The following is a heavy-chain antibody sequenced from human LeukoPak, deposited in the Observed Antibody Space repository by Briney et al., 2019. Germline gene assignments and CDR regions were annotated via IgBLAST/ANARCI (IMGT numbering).Heavy chain of an antibody. CDR1: GSIFTADS. V-gene: IGHV5-51*01. CDR3: PRKTVVVVAATKYHERFDY. J-gene: IGHJ4*02. Sequence: GESRKISCMGSGSIFTADSIGCVRQMPGKCRGWVGIIYPVDSDNRYSPSFQGQVTISADTSISTGYLQWSSLKASHTAMYYCPRKTVVVVAATKYHERFDYWGQGTLVTVSS. D-gene: IGHD2-15*01. CDR2: IYPVDSDN.